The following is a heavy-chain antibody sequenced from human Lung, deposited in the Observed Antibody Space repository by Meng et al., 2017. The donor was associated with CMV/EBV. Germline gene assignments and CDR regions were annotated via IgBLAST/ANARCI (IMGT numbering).Heavy chain of an antibody. D-gene: IGHD1-26*01. V-gene: IGHV1-18*01. CDR3: ARVEVGITSGDY. CDR2: INAYNGDT. Sequence: VPSGGGVKKPWASVTVSCGASCYTFTNYGITWGRQAPGQGLELMGWINAYNGDTNYAQTLQGRVTMTTDTSTSTAYMELRSLRSDDTAVYYCARVEVGITSGDYWGQGTLVTVSS. J-gene: IGHJ4*02. CDR1: CYTFTNYG.